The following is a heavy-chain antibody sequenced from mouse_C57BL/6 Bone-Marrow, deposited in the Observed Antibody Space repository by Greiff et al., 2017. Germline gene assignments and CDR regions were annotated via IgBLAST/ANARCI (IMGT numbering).Heavy chain of an antibody. J-gene: IGHJ4*01. Sequence: DVMLVESGGDLVKPGGSLKLSCAASGFTFSSYGMSWVRQTPDKRLEWVATISSGGSYTYYPDSVKGRFTISIDNAKNTLYLQMSSLKSEDTAMYYCARTTTVVDYAMDYWGQGTSVTVSS. CDR2: ISSGGSYT. CDR1: GFTFSSYG. V-gene: IGHV5-6*02. CDR3: ARTTTVVDYAMDY. D-gene: IGHD1-1*01.